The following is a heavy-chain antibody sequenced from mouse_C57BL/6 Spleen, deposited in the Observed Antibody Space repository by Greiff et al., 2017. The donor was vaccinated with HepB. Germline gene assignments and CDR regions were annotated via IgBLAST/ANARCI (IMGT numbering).Heavy chain of an antibody. CDR3: ARRYGNYYFDY. Sequence: EVNVVESGGGLVQPGGSLKLSCAASGFTFSDYGMAWVRQAPRKGPEWVAFISNLAYSIYYADTVTGRFTISRENAKNTLYLEMSSLRSEDTAMYYCARRYGNYYFDYWGQGTTLTVSS. D-gene: IGHD2-10*02. CDR2: ISNLAYSI. V-gene: IGHV5-15*01. J-gene: IGHJ2*01. CDR1: GFTFSDYG.